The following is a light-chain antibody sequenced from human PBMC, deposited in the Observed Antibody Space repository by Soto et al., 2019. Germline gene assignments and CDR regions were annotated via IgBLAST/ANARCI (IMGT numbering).Light chain of an antibody. CDR3: QTWGTGIVI. V-gene: IGLV4-69*01. CDR1: SGHSNYA. CDR2: LNRDGSH. Sequence: QLVLTQSPSASASLGASVKLTCTLSSGHSNYAIAWHQQQPEQGPRYLMKLNRDGSHSKGDGIPNRFSGSSSGAERYLTISSLQSEEEADYYCQTWGTGIVIFGGGTKLTVL. J-gene: IGLJ2*01.